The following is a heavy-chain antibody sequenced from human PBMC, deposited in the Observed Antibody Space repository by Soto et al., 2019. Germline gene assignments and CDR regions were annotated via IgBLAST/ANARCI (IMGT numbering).Heavy chain of an antibody. J-gene: IGHJ4*02. CDR1: GFTFSSYG. V-gene: IGHV3-30*03. Sequence: QVQLVESGGGVVQPGRSLRLSCAASGFTFSSYGMHWVRQAPGKGLEWVAVISYDGSNKYYADSVKGRFTISRDNSKNTLYLQMNSLRAEDTAVHYCYAGLYSSGLGYWGQGTLVTVSS. D-gene: IGHD6-19*01. CDR3: YAGLYSSGLGY. CDR2: ISYDGSNK.